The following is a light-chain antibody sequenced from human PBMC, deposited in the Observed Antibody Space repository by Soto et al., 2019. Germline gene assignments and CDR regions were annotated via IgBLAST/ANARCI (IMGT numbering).Light chain of an antibody. CDR2: DTS. J-gene: IGKJ5*01. CDR1: QTIRGL. V-gene: IGKV3-11*01. Sequence: EIVLTQSPATLSLSPGERATLSCRTSQTIRGLLNWYQQRPGQAPRLLIYDTSNRATDIPARFSGSGSGTDFILPISSLAPEDFGVYFCQQRHNWPIPFGQGLAWILN. CDR3: QQRHNWPIP.